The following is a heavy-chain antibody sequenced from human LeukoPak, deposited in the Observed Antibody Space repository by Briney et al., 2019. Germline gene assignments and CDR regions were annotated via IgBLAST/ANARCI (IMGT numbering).Heavy chain of an antibody. J-gene: IGHJ4*02. CDR2: IYPGDSDT. CDR1: GYSFRTYW. D-gene: IGHD5-24*01. V-gene: IGHV5-51*01. CDR3: ARDGSLGY. Sequence: GESLKISCKGSGYSFRTYWIGWVRLMPGKGPEWMGIIYPGDSDTRYSPSFQGQVTLSADKSISTAYMELTRLGSDDTAVYYCARDGSLGYWGQGTLVTVSS.